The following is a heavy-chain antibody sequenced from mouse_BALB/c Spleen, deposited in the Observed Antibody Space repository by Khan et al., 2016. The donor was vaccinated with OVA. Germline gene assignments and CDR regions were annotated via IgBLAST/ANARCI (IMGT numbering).Heavy chain of an antibody. Sequence: QVQLQQPGPELVRPGASVKISCKGSGYTFTDYAMYWVKQSHAKSLEWIGHISPYSGNTNYNQKFKDKATLTADKSSSTAYMELTRLTSEDSAIYYCARATNAGYYDYWGQGTTLTVSS. CDR2: ISPYSGNT. J-gene: IGHJ2*01. V-gene: IGHV1S137*01. CDR3: ARATNAGYYDY. CDR1: GYTFTDYA. D-gene: IGHD6-1*01.